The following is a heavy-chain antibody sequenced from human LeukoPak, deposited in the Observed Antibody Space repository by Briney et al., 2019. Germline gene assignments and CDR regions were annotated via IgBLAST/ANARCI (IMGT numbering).Heavy chain of an antibody. D-gene: IGHD5/OR15-5a*01. V-gene: IGHV3-7*01. CDR3: ARVRVSEDGFEY. Sequence: PGGSLRLSCAASGFTYSSYWMSWVRQAPGKGLEWVANINQDGSETNYVDSVRGRFTISRDNAKNSLYLQMNSLRAEGTAVYYCARVRVSEDGFEYWGQGTLVTVSS. J-gene: IGHJ4*02. CDR2: INQDGSET. CDR1: GFTYSSYW.